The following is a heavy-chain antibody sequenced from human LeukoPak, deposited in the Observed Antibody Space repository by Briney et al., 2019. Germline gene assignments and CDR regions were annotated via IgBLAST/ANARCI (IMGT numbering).Heavy chain of an antibody. Sequence: ASVRVSCKASGYTFTDYYFHWVRQAPGQGLEWMGWISPSTGVTNYAQIFQGRVTMTRDTSLNTAYLELRTLRSNDTAMYYCAGPKYGAEYYFDYWGQGTLVTVSS. J-gene: IGHJ4*02. CDR3: AGPKYGAEYYFDY. CDR1: GYTFTDYY. CDR2: ISPSTGVT. V-gene: IGHV1-2*02. D-gene: IGHD2/OR15-2a*01.